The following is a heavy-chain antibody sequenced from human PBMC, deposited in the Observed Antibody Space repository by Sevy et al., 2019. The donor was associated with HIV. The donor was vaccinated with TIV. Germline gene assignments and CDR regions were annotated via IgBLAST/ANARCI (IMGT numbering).Heavy chain of an antibody. D-gene: IGHD5-12*01. CDR1: GFTFSNYA. CDR2: ISYDGSNK. J-gene: IGHJ4*02. CDR3: ARVDEQRWLRFYYFDY. V-gene: IGHV3-30*04. Sequence: GGSLRLSCAASGFTFSNYAMHWVRQAPGKGLEWVAVISYDGSNKYYADSVKGRFTISRDNSKNTLYLQMNSLRAEDTAVYYCARVDEQRWLRFYYFDYWGLGTLVTVSS.